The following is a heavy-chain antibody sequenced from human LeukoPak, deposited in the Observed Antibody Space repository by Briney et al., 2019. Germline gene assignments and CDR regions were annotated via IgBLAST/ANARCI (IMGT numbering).Heavy chain of an antibody. Sequence: GGSLRLSCAASGFTVSSNYMSWVRQAPGKGLEYVSAISSNGGSTYYANSVKGRFTISRDNSKNTLYLQMGSLRAEDMAVYYCARDDYGDYDYWGQGTLVTVSS. CDR1: GFTVSSNY. CDR2: ISSNGGST. J-gene: IGHJ4*02. V-gene: IGHV3-64*01. D-gene: IGHD4-17*01. CDR3: ARDDYGDYDY.